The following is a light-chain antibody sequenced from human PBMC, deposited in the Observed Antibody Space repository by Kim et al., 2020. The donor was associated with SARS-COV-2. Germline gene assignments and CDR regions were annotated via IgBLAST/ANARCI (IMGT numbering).Light chain of an antibody. CDR3: QQYGSSPGT. J-gene: IGKJ1*01. CDR1: QSVSSSY. Sequence: SPGERATLSCRASQSVSSSYLAWYQPKPGQAPRLLIYGASSRATGIPDRFSGSGSGTDFTLTISRLEPEDFAVYYCQQYGSSPGTFGQGTKVDIK. V-gene: IGKV3-20*01. CDR2: GAS.